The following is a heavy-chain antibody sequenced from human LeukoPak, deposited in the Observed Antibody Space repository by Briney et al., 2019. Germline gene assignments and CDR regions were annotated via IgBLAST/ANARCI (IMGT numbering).Heavy chain of an antibody. CDR3: ARLADCSSSSCRSFDY. CDR2: INPNRCFT. J-gene: IGHJ4*02. CDR1: GYPFTGYY. Sequence: ASVKVSCKASGYPFTGYYLHWVRQAPGQGLEWMGWINPNRCFTNYAQKFQGRVTMTRDTSISTAYMELSRLRSDDTAVYYCARLADCSSSSCRSFDYWGQGTLVTVSS. D-gene: IGHD2-2*01. V-gene: IGHV1-2*02.